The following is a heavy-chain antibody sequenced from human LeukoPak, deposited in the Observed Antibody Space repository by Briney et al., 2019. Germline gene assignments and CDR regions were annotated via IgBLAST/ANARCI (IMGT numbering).Heavy chain of an antibody. CDR2: IYSGGST. V-gene: IGHV3-66*04. D-gene: IGHD5-12*01. Sequence: GGSLRLSCATSGFTFGSYAMSWVRQAPGKGLEWVSVIYSGGSTYYADSVKGRFTISRDNSKNTLYLQMNSLRAEDTAVYYCASHLSGYDYWGQGTLVTVSS. CDR3: ASHLSGYDY. CDR1: GFTFGSYA. J-gene: IGHJ4*02.